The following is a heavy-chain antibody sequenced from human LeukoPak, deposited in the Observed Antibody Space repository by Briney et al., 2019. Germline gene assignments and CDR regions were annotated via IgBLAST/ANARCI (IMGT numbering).Heavy chain of an antibody. Sequence: GGSLRLSCAASGFTFSSYAMSWVRQAPGKGLEWVSAISGSGGSTYYADSVKGRFTISRDNSKNTLYLQMNSLRAEDTAVYYCAKDVIWYSSSWYGYFQHWGQGTLVTVSS. D-gene: IGHD6-13*01. J-gene: IGHJ1*01. CDR2: ISGSGGST. CDR3: AKDVIWYSSSWYGYFQH. CDR1: GFTFSSYA. V-gene: IGHV3-23*01.